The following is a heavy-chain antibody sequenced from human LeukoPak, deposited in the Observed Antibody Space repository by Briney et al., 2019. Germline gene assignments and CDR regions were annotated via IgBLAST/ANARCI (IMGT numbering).Heavy chain of an antibody. CDR1: GFPFNGSA. CDR3: AGPDAEQWLIH. CDR2: IRSKTNNYAA. V-gene: IGHV3-73*01. D-gene: IGHD6-19*01. Sequence: PGGSLRLSCAASGFPFNGSAIHWVRQASGKGLEWVGRIRSKTNNYAAAYAASVEGRFTISRDDSRETAYLQMNSLKVEDTAIYYCAGPDAEQWLIHWGQGTLVTVSS. J-gene: IGHJ4*02.